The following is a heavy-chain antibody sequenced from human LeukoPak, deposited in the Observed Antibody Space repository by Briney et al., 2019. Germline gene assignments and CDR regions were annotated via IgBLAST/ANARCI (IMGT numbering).Heavy chain of an antibody. V-gene: IGHV3-21*01. J-gene: IGHJ4*02. D-gene: IGHD3-10*01. CDR1: GFTFSSYA. Sequence: GGSLRLSCAASGFTFSSYAMSWVRQAPGRGLEWVSSISSSSSYIYYADSVKGRFTISRDNAKNSLYLQMNSLRAEDTAVYYCAREFETGCFDYWGQGTLVTVSS. CDR3: AREFETGCFDY. CDR2: ISSSSSYI.